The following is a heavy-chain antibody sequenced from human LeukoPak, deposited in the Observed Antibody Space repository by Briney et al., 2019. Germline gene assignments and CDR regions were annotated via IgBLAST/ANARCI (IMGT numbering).Heavy chain of an antibody. D-gene: IGHD3-9*01. CDR1: GFTFSSYA. CDR3: ARTYNDILTGCLDY. V-gene: IGHV3-30-3*01. CDR2: ISYEGNIK. Sequence: SGRSLRLSCAASGFTFSSYAMHWVPQAPGKGLEWVAIISYEGNIKDYADSVKGRFTISRDNSKNTLYLQMNSLRAEDTAVYYCARTYNDILTGCLDYWGQGTLVTVSS. J-gene: IGHJ4*02.